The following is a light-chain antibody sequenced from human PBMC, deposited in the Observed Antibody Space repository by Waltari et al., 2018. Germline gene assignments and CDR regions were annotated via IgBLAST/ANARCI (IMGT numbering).Light chain of an antibody. J-gene: IGKJ1*01. CDR3: QQGYRAPPT. CDR2: AAS. CDR1: QDIDNY. V-gene: IGKV1-39*01. Sequence: IQMTQSPSSLSASLGDRVTLPCRASQDIDNYLNWYPQKPGKPPKLLIYAASNLQRGVPSRFNGSGSGTDFSLTIISIQPDDFATYYCQQGYRAPPTFGQGTKVEV.